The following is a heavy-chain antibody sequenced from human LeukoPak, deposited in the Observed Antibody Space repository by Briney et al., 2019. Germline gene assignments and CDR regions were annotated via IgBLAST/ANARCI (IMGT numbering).Heavy chain of an antibody. CDR3: ATYTSGSPFDY. CDR2: MNPDSGGT. D-gene: IGHD6-19*01. CDR1: GYTFSGYY. V-gene: IGHV1-2*02. J-gene: IGHJ4*02. Sequence: ASVKVSCKASGYTFSGYYIHWVRQAPGQGLEWMGWMNPDSGGTNYAQKFQGRVTMTRGTSITTAYMELSRLRSDDTAVYYCATYTSGSPFDYWGQGTLSPSPQ.